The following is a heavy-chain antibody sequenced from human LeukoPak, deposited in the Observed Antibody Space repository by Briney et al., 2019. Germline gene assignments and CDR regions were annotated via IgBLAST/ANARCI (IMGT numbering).Heavy chain of an antibody. J-gene: IGHJ4*02. Sequence: GESLKISCKGSGYSFTSYWIGWVRQMPGKGLEWMGIIYPVDSDTRYSPSFQGYVTISAVKSISTAYLQWSSLNASDTAMYYCARSAYSSSPFDYWGQGTLVTVSS. V-gene: IGHV5-51*01. CDR2: IYPVDSDT. CDR1: GYSFTSYW. CDR3: ARSAYSSSPFDY. D-gene: IGHD6-6*01.